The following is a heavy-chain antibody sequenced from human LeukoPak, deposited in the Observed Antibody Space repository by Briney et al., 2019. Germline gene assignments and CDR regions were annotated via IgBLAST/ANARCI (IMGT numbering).Heavy chain of an antibody. CDR3: ARGMVVPAALDYYYYMDV. V-gene: IGHV1-69*04. CDR1: GGTFSSYA. J-gene: IGHJ6*03. Sequence: SVKVSCKASGGTFSSYAISWVRQAPGQGLEWMGRIIPILGIANYTQKFQGRVTITADKSTSTAYMELSSLRSEDTAVYYCARGMVVPAALDYYYYMDVWGKGTTVTVSS. CDR2: IIPILGIA. D-gene: IGHD2-2*01.